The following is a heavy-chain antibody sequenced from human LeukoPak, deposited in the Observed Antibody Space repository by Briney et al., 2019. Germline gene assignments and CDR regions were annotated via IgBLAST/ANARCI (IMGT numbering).Heavy chain of an antibody. Sequence: ASVKVSCKASGYTFTGYYMHWVRQAPGQGLEWMGWINPNSGGTNYAQKFQGRVTMTRDTSISTAYMELSRLRSDDTAVYYCARGPDYDILTGYSYFDYWGQGTLVTVSS. CDR1: GYTFTGYY. J-gene: IGHJ4*02. V-gene: IGHV1-2*02. D-gene: IGHD3-9*01. CDR2: INPNSGGT. CDR3: ARGPDYDILTGYSYFDY.